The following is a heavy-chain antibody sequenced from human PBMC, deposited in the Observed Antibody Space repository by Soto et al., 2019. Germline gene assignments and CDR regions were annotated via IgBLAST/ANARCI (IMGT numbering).Heavy chain of an antibody. Sequence: QVQLVESGGGVVQPGRSLRLSCAASGFTFSRYGMHWVRQAPGKGLAWVAVIWSDGSHEYYADSVKGRFTISRDNSKNMVYLQMSSLRAEDTAVYYCARGDLETARYYYYGLDVWGQGTTVTVSS. V-gene: IGHV3-33*01. CDR1: GFTFSRYG. J-gene: IGHJ6*02. CDR3: ARGDLETARYYYYGLDV. D-gene: IGHD6-25*01. CDR2: IWSDGSHE.